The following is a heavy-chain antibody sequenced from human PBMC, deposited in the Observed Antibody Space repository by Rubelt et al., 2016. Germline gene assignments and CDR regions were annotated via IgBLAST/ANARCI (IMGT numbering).Heavy chain of an antibody. D-gene: IGHD2-2*01. Sequence: APGQGLEWMGGVIPVLSTATYARRFQGRVTITADESTSTAYMALSSLRSDDTAVYYCARGTDDCTSTSCYYYAMDVWGKGTTVTVSS. V-gene: IGHV1-69*01. J-gene: IGHJ6*04. CDR2: VIPVLSTA. CDR3: ARGTDDCTSTSCYYYAMDV.